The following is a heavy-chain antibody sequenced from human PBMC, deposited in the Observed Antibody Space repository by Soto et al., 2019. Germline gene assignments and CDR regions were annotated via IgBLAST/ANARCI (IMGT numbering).Heavy chain of an antibody. CDR1: GMSFTGYY. CDR3: ARLRLLWFGEFEGMDV. D-gene: IGHD3-10*01. V-gene: IGHV4-34*01. Sequence: SDTLSLTFAVYGMSFTGYYWSCIRQPPGKGLEWIGEINHSGSTNYNPSLKSRVTISVDTSKNQFSLKLSSVTAADTAVYYCARLRLLWFGEFEGMDVWGQGTTVTVS. J-gene: IGHJ6*02. CDR2: INHSGST.